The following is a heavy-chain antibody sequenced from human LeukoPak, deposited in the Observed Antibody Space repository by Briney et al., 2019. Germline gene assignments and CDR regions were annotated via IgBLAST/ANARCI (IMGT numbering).Heavy chain of an antibody. CDR3: TTAPRGYCSGGSCSYAFDI. CDR1: GFTFSNHA. CDR2: IKSKSDGGTT. Sequence: KPGGSLRLSCVASGFTFSNHAMSWVRQAPGKGLEWVGRIKSKSDGGTTDYAAPVKGRFTISRDDSKNTLYLQMNSLKTEDTAVYYCTTAPRGYCSGGSCSYAFDIWGQGTMVTVSS. V-gene: IGHV3-15*01. J-gene: IGHJ3*02. D-gene: IGHD2-15*01.